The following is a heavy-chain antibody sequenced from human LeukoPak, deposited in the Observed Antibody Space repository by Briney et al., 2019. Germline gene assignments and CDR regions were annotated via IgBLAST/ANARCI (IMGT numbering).Heavy chain of an antibody. CDR2: FDPEDGET. D-gene: IGHD2-21*02. Sequence: ASVKVSCKVSGYTLTELSMHWVRQAPGKGLEWMGGFDPEDGETIYAQKFQGRVTMTEDTSTDTAYMELSSLRSEDTAVYYCATVGVAYCGGDCYSGFDYWGQGTLVTVSS. CDR3: ATVGVAYCGGDCYSGFDY. J-gene: IGHJ4*02. V-gene: IGHV1-24*01. CDR1: GYTLTELS.